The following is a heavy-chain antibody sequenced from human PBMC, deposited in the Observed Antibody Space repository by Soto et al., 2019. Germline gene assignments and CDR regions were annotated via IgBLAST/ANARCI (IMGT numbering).Heavy chain of an antibody. CDR1: GFTFSSYG. D-gene: IGHD2-2*02. V-gene: IGHV3-33*01. CDR2: VWYDGSRQ. Sequence: QLKLVESGGGVVQPGRSLRLSCVASGFTFSSYGMHWVRQAPGKGLEWVAIVWYDGSRQYYTDSLKGRFTISRDNSKNMVYLQMNSLRAEDTAVYYCSRGGLAAAAIDTWGQGTLVNVSS. CDR3: SRGGLAAAAIDT. J-gene: IGHJ4*02.